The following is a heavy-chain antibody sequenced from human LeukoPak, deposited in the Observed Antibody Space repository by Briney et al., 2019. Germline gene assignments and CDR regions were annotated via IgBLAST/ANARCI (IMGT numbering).Heavy chain of an antibody. CDR3: ARRAGDYSHPYDY. CDR1: GFTFDDYA. J-gene: IGHJ4*02. CDR2: ISWNSGSI. D-gene: IGHD3-22*01. V-gene: IGHV3-9*01. Sequence: GGSLRLSCAASGFTFDDYAMHWVRQAPGKGLEWVSGISWNSGSIGYADSVRGRFTISRDNSKNTLYLQMNSLRAEDTAVYYCARRAGDYSHPYDYWGQGTLVTVSS.